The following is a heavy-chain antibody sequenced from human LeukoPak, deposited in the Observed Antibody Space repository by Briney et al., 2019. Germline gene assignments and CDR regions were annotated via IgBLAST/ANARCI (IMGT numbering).Heavy chain of an antibody. CDR2: IRYDGSNK. V-gene: IGHV3-30*02. Sequence: PGGSLRLSCAASGFTFSSYGMHWVRQAPGKGLEWVAFIRYDGSNKYYADSVKGRFTISRDNSKNTLYLQMNSLRAEDTAVYYCAKTGSGATVYYFDYWGQGTLVTVSS. CDR1: GFTFSSYG. CDR3: AKTGSGATVYYFDY. J-gene: IGHJ4*02. D-gene: IGHD1-26*01.